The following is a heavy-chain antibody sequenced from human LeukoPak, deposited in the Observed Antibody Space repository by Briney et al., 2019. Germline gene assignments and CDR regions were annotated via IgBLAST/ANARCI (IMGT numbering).Heavy chain of an antibody. D-gene: IGHD1-26*01. J-gene: IGHJ4*02. CDR3: ARRNKLRAVGATSFDY. CDR1: GGSISSSSYY. CDR2: IYYSGST. Sequence: SETLSLTCTVSGGSISSSSYYWGWIRQPPGKGLEWIGSIYYSGSTYYNPSLESRVTISVDTSKNQFSLKLSSVTAADTAVYYCARRNKLRAVGATSFDYWGQGTLVTVSS. V-gene: IGHV4-39*01.